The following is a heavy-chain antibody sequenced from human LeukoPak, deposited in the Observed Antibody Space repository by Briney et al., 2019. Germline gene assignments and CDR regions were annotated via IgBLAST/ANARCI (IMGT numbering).Heavy chain of an antibody. CDR2: IKQDGSEE. CDR1: GFTFSSYE. J-gene: IGHJ3*02. Sequence: PGGSLRLSCAASGFTFSSYEMNWVRQAPGKGLEWVANIKQDGSEEYNVDCVKGRFTISRDNAKNSLYLQMNSLRAEDTAVYYCARDPYDSRSGSYGAFDIWGQGTMVTVSS. V-gene: IGHV3-7*01. CDR3: ARDPYDSRSGSYGAFDI. D-gene: IGHD3-22*01.